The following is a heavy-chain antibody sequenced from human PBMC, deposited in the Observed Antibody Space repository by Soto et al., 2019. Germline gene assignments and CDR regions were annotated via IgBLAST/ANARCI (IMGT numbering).Heavy chain of an antibody. V-gene: IGHV4-39*01. J-gene: IGHJ4*02. CDR2: IYYSGST. D-gene: IGHD2-15*01. CDR3: ARHTPAISISDH. Sequence: SETLSLTCTVSGGSISSSSYYWGWIRQPPGKGLEWIGSIYYSGSTYYNPSLKRRVTISVDTSKNQFSLKLSSVTAADTAVYYCARHTPAISISDHWGQGTLVTVSS. CDR1: GGSISSSSYY.